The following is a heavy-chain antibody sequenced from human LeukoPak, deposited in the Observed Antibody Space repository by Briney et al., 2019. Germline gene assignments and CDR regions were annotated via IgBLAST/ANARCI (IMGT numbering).Heavy chain of an antibody. J-gene: IGHJ5*02. CDR2: INHSGST. Sequence: SETLSLTCAVYGGSFSGYYWSWIRQPPGKGLEWIGEINHSGSTNYNPSLKSRVTISVDTSKNQFSLKLSSVTAADTAVYYCARGLYYYDSSGYSNWFDPWGQGTLVTVSS. CDR3: ARGLYYYDSSGYSNWFDP. V-gene: IGHV4-34*01. CDR1: GGSFSGYY. D-gene: IGHD3-22*01.